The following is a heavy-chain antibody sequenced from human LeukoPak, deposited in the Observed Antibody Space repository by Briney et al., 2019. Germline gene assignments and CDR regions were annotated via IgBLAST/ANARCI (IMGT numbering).Heavy chain of an antibody. V-gene: IGHV1-3*01. Sequence: ASVKVSCKASGYTFTSYAMHWVRQAPGQRLEWMGWINAGNGNTKYSQKFQGRVTITRDTSASTAYMELSSLRSGDTAVYYCARGDILTGHGVDYWGQGTLVTVSS. CDR2: INAGNGNT. J-gene: IGHJ4*02. D-gene: IGHD3-9*01. CDR3: ARGDILTGHGVDY. CDR1: GYTFTSYA.